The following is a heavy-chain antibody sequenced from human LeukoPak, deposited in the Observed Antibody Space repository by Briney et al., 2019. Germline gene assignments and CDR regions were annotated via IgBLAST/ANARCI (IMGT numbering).Heavy chain of an antibody. Sequence: EGSLRLSCAASGFTFSSYAMSWVRQAPGKGLEWVSAISGSGGSTYYADSVKGRFTISRDNSKNTLYLQMNSLRAEDTAVYYCAKVFARLKSLGELSFYYWGQGTLVTVSS. CDR3: AKVFARLKSLGELSFYY. CDR1: GFTFSSYA. D-gene: IGHD3-16*02. J-gene: IGHJ4*02. V-gene: IGHV3-23*01. CDR2: ISGSGGST.